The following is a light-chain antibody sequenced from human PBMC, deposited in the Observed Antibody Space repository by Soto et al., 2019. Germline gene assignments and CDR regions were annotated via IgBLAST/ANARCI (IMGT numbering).Light chain of an antibody. CDR3: QQYDSSPRT. V-gene: IGKV3-20*01. Sequence: EIVLTQSPGTLSLSTGERATLSCRPSQSVSNNYLAWYQQKPGQAPRLLIYGASNRATGIPDRFSGSGSGTEFTLTISRLEPEYFAVYYCQQYDSSPRTFGQGTKVDIK. CDR2: GAS. CDR1: QSVSNNY. J-gene: IGKJ1*01.